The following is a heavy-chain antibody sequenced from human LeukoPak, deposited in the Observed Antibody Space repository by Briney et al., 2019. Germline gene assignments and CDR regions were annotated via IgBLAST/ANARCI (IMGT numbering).Heavy chain of an antibody. CDR3: ARDVEVGGYYDSSGYCGY. Sequence: ASVKVSCKASGYTFTSYYRHWVRQAPGQGLEWMGIINPSGGSTSYAQKFQGRVTMTRDTSTSTVYMELSSLRSEDTAVYYCARDVEVGGYYDSSGYCGYWGQGTLVTVSS. V-gene: IGHV1-46*01. J-gene: IGHJ4*02. D-gene: IGHD3-22*01. CDR2: INPSGGST. CDR1: GYTFTSYY.